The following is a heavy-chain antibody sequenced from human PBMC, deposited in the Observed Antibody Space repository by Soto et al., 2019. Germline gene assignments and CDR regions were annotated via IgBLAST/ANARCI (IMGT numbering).Heavy chain of an antibody. CDR3: ARVEYSSGNFDY. CDR1: GYTFTSYA. J-gene: IGHJ4*02. CDR2: INAGNGNT. D-gene: IGHD6-25*01. V-gene: IGHV1-3*01. Sequence: ASVKVSCKASGYTFTSYAMHWVRQAPGQRLEWMGWINAGNGNTKYSQKFQGRVTITRDTSASTAYMELSSLRSEDTAVYYCARVEYSSGNFDYWGQVTLVTVSS.